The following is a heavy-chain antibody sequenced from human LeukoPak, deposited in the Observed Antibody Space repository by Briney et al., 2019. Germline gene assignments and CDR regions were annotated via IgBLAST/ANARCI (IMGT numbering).Heavy chain of an antibody. V-gene: IGHV3-48*01. D-gene: IGHD1-26*01. CDR2: ISSSSSTI. J-gene: IGHJ6*02. Sequence: GGSLRLSCAASGFTFSSYSMNWVRQAPGKGLEWVSYISSSSSTIYYADSVKGRFTISRDNAKNSLYLQMNSLRAEDTAVYYCARVVGKGGSYRDLHYYYGMDVWGQGTTVTVSS. CDR1: GFTFSSYS. CDR3: ARVVGKGGSYRDLHYYYGMDV.